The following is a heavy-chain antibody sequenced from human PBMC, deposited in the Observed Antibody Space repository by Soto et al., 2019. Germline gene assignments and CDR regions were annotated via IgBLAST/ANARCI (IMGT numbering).Heavy chain of an antibody. CDR1: GSPISTGYY. J-gene: IGHJ5*02. Sequence: ASATLSLTCAESGSPISTGYYWCWLGQPPGKGLEWKGRIYHGGSTYYNPSHNSRVTLSIDMTNNHVSLILNSVTAADTAVYYCARVGPWVPYYYDSSPYTFENWFDPWGQATLVTVSS. V-gene: IGHV4-38-2*01. CDR2: IYHGGST. CDR3: ARVGPWVPYYYDSSPYTFENWFDP. D-gene: IGHD3-22*01.